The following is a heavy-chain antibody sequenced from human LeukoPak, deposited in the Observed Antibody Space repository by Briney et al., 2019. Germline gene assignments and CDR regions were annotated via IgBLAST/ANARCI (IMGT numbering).Heavy chain of an antibody. CDR1: GYTFTSYY. D-gene: IGHD2-2*01. V-gene: IGHV1-46*01. J-gene: IGHJ6*03. CDR3: ARAAGYCSSTSCLPGDYYYYYYMDV. Sequence: GASVKVSCKASGYTFTSYYMHWVRQAPGQGLEWMGIINPSGGSTSYAQKFQGRVTMTTDTSTSTAYMELRSLRSDDTAVYYCARAAGYCSSTSCLPGDYYYYYYMDVWGKGTTVTISS. CDR2: INPSGGST.